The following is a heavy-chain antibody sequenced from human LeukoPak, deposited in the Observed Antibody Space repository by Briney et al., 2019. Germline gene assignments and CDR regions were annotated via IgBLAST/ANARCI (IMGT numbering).Heavy chain of an antibody. V-gene: IGHV4-38-2*01. Sequence: GSLRLSCAASGFTFMNYAMTWVRHAPGQGLEWIGSIYYRRTTYYNPSLKSRVTISVDTSKNQFSLRLNSMTAADTAVYYCARWYSVGWNYYFDLWGRGTLVTVSS. D-gene: IGHD1-7*01. J-gene: IGHJ2*01. CDR1: GFTFMNYA. CDR2: IYYRRTT. CDR3: ARWYSVGWNYYFDL.